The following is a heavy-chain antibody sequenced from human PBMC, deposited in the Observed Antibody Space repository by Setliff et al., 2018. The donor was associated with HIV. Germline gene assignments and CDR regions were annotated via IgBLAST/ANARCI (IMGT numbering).Heavy chain of an antibody. D-gene: IGHD2-21*02. CDR1: GGSVNSYH. CDR2: IYKSGTT. V-gene: IGHV4-59*08. CDR3: GRLSETAMASLDS. J-gene: IGHJ4*02. Sequence: SETLSLTCSVSGGSVNSYHWSWIRRPPGKGLEWIGYIYKSGTTNYSPSLKSRVTISAGPSKNQFSLKLTSVTAADTAVYYCGRLSETAMASLDSWGQGILVTVSS.